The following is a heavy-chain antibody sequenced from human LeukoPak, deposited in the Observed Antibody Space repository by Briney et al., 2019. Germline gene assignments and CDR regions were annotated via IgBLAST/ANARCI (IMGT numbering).Heavy chain of an antibody. V-gene: IGHV3-48*04. J-gene: IGHJ4*02. D-gene: IGHD1-26*01. CDR2: ISDSSSLT. Sequence: GSLRLSCAASGFTFSSFGMNWVRQAPGKGLEWVSYISDSSSLTYYADSVKGRFTISRDNAKNSLYLQMNSLRAEDTAVYYCARDRLWEVGATPYFAYWGQGTLVTVSS. CDR3: ARDRLWEVGATPYFAY. CDR1: GFTFSSFG.